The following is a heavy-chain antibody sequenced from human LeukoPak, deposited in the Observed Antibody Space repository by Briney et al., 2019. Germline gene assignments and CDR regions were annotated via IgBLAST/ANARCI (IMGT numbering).Heavy chain of an antibody. V-gene: IGHV4-31*03. CDR1: GGSIRSGDYS. D-gene: IGHD4-11*01. CDR3: ARDHTETSSLNFRNYYYYGMDI. J-gene: IGHJ6*02. Sequence: KPSETLSLTCTVSGGSIRSGDYSWNWIRRHPGKGLEWIGYIYYSGSTYYNPSLTSRVTMSVDTSKNQFSLKLSSVTAADTAIYYCARDHTETSSLNFRNYYYYGMDIWGQGTTVIVSS. CDR2: IYYSGST.